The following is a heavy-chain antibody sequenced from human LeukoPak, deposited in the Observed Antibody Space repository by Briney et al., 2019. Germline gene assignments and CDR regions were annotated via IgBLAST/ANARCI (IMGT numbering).Heavy chain of an antibody. Sequence: GESLKISCKGSGCRFNSYWIAWVRQMPGKGLEWMGIIYPGNSDTRYSPSFQGQVTISADKSISTAYLQWSSLKASDTAVYYCTRHRYCSGGTCYSDYWGQGTLVTVSS. J-gene: IGHJ4*02. D-gene: IGHD2-15*01. CDR2: IYPGNSDT. CDR3: TRHRYCSGGTCYSDY. V-gene: IGHV5-51*01. CDR1: GCRFNSYW.